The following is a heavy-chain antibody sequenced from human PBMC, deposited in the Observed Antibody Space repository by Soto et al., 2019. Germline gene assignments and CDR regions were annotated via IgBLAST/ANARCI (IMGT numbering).Heavy chain of an antibody. CDR3: ARDGSGHDFWDGPWYFDS. J-gene: IGHJ4*02. CDR2: VYYIGST. D-gene: IGHD3-3*01. V-gene: IGHV4-59*01. CDR1: GGSISTSY. Sequence: QVQLQESGPGLVKPSETLSLTCTVSGGSISTSYWSWIRQPPGKGLEWLGYVYYIGSTKYNPSLMNRVTISVDTSQNQFSLKLESVSAADTALYYCARDGSGHDFWDGPWYFDSWGQGTLVTVSS.